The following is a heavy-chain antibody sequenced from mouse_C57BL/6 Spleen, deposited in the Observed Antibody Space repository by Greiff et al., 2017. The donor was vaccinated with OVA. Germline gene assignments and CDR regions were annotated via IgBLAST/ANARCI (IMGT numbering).Heavy chain of an antibody. J-gene: IGHJ1*03. CDR1: GYAFSSSW. Sequence: VQLQQSGPELVKPGASVKISCKASGYAFSSSWMNWVKQRPGKGLEWIGRIYPGDGDTNYNGKFKGKATLTADKSSSTAYMQLSSLTSEDSAVYFCARGPLDWYFDVWGTGTTVTVSS. CDR2: IYPGDGDT. CDR3: ARGPLDWYFDV. V-gene: IGHV1-82*01.